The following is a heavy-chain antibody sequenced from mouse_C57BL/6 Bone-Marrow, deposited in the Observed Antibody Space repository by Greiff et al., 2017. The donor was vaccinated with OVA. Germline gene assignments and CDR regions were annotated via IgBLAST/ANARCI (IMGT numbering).Heavy chain of an antibody. J-gene: IGHJ3*01. V-gene: IGHV10-1*01. D-gene: IGHD4-1*01. CDR3: VRQIPDWEGFAY. CDR2: IRSKSNNYAT. Sequence: EVKLMESGGGLVQPKGSLKLSCAASGFSFNTYAMNWVRQAPGKGLEWVARIRSKSNNYATYYADSVKDRFTISRDDSESMLYLQMNNLKTEDTAMYYCVRQIPDWEGFAYWGQGTLVTVSA. CDR1: GFSFNTYA.